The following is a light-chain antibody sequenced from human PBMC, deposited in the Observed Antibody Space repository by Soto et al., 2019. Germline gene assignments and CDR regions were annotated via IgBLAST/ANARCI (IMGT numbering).Light chain of an antibody. CDR2: VVS. CDR1: SSDVGAYNY. V-gene: IGLV2-11*01. Sequence: QSVLTQPRSVSGSPGQSVTISCTGTSSDVGAYNYVSWYQQHPAKAPNLMIYVVSKRPSGVSDRFSGSKSGNTASLTISGLQAEDEGDYYCCSYTNSAYVFGTGTKVTVL. J-gene: IGLJ1*01. CDR3: CSYTNSAYV.